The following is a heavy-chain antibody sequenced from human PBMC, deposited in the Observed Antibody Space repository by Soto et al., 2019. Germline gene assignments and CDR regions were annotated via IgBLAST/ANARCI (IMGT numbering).Heavy chain of an antibody. D-gene: IGHD3-10*01. Sequence: XGSLRLSCPASGFTFSSYAMSWVRQAPGKGLEWVSAISGSGGSTYYADSVKGRFTISRDNSKNTLYLQMNSLRAEDTAVYYCAKGANPEGYFGFTYWGQGPLVTVSS. CDR3: AKGANPEGYFGFTY. CDR2: ISGSGGST. CDR1: GFTFSSYA. V-gene: IGHV3-23*01. J-gene: IGHJ4*02.